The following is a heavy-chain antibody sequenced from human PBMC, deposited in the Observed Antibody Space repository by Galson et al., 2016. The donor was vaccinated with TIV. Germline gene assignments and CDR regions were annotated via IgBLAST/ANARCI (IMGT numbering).Heavy chain of an antibody. CDR1: GGTFSSYV. CDR2: IIPLFRTT. V-gene: IGHV1-69*13. D-gene: IGHD5-18*01. J-gene: IGHJ6*02. Sequence: SVKVSCKASGGTFSSYVINWVRQAPGQGLEWMGGIIPLFRTTNYAQKFQGRVTFTADESSSTAYMEVSRLTSDDTAVYYCAKDRNTALDTYYYYYGMDVWGQGTTVTVSS. CDR3: AKDRNTALDTYYYYYGMDV.